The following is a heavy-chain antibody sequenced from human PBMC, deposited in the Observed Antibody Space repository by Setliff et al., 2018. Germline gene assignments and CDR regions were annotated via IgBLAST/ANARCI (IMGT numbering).Heavy chain of an antibody. CDR2: ISSGNI. D-gene: IGHD1-1*01. V-gene: IGHV3-11*04. Sequence: GESLKISCAASGFTFSDHYMTWIRQAPGKGLEWVSYISSGNIFYADSVKGRFTISRDNTKNTVYLQMNSLRAEDTAVYYCARDREGDGNYYMDVWGKGTTVTVSS. CDR3: ARDREGDGNYYMDV. CDR1: GFTFSDHY. J-gene: IGHJ6*03.